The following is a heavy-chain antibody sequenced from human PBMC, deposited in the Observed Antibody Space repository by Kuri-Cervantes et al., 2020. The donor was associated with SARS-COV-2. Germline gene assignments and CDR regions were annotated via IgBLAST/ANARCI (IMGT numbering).Heavy chain of an antibody. CDR3: TSEIAAAGTNYYYYYGMDV. CDR2: IKSKTDGGTT. D-gene: IGHD6-13*01. J-gene: IGHJ6*02. Sequence: GESLKISCAASGFTFSNAWMSWVRQAPGKGLEWVGRIKSKTDGGTTDYAAPVKGRFTISRDDSKNTLYLQMNSLKTEDTAVYYCTSEIAAAGTNYYYYYGMDVWGQGTTVTVSS. V-gene: IGHV3-15*01. CDR1: GFTFSNAW.